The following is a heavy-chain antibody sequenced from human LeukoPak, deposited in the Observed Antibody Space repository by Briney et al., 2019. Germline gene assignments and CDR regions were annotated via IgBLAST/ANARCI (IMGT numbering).Heavy chain of an antibody. CDR1: GGTFSSYA. V-gene: IGHV1-69*04. J-gene: IGHJ6*02. CDR3: ARDPGSGYYSYYYGMDV. CDR2: IIPILGIA. D-gene: IGHD3-22*01. Sequence: SVKVSCKASGGTFSSYAISWVRQAPGQGLEWMRRIIPILGIANYAQKFQGRVTITAVKSTSTAYMELSSLRSEDTAVYYCARDPGSGYYSYYYGMDVWGQGTTVTVSS.